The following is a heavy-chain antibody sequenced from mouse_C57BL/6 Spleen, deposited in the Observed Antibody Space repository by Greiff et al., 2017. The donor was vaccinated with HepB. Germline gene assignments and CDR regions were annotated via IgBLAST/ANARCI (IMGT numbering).Heavy chain of an antibody. V-gene: IGHV5-17*01. D-gene: IGHD2-3*01. Sequence: EVKVEESGGGLVKPGGSLKLSCAASGFTFSDYGMHWVRQAPEKGLEWVAYISSGSSTIYYADTVKGRFTISRDNAKNTLFLQMTSLRSEDTAMYYCASPIYDGYYAWFAYWGQGTLVTVSA. CDR1: GFTFSDYG. CDR2: ISSGSSTI. J-gene: IGHJ3*01. CDR3: ASPIYDGYYAWFAY.